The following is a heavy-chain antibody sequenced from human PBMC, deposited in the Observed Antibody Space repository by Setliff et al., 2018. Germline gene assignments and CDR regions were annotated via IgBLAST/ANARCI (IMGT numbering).Heavy chain of an antibody. V-gene: IGHV4-4*07. CDR1: GGSISNYY. Sequence: SEPLSLPCTFSGGSISNYYWSWIRQPAGKGLEWIGRIYTSGSTNYNPSLKSRVTMSVDTSKNQFSLKLSSVTAADTAVYYCARKGISALSGAFDMWGQGTMVTVSS. CDR2: IYTSGST. CDR3: ARKGISALSGAFDM. D-gene: IGHD1-26*01. J-gene: IGHJ3*02.